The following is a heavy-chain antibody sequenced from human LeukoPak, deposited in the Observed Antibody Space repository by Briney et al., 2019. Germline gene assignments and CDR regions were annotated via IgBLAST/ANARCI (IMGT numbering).Heavy chain of an antibody. CDR1: GFTFSDSY. D-gene: IGHD3-3*01. V-gene: IGHV3-23*01. CDR3: AKDRRGLEWLHDAFDI. CDR2: ISGSGGST. Sequence: GGSLRLSCAASGFTFSDSYMTWIRQAPGKGLDWVSAISGSGGSTYYADSVKGRFTISRDNSKNTLYLQMNSLRAEDTAVYYCAKDRRGLEWLHDAFDIWGQGTMVTVSS. J-gene: IGHJ3*02.